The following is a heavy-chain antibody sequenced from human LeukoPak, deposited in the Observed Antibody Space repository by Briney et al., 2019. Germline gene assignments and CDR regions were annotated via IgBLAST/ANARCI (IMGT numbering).Heavy chain of an antibody. CDR1: GGSFSNYY. Sequence: PSETLSLTCAVYGGSFSNYYWSWIRQPPGKGLEWIGYISDSGSTNYNPSLKSRVTISVDTSKNQFSLKLSSVTAADTAVYYCARMYSSSWNYYYGMDVWGQGTTVTVSS. D-gene: IGHD6-13*01. V-gene: IGHV4-59*01. J-gene: IGHJ6*02. CDR3: ARMYSSSWNYYYGMDV. CDR2: ISDSGST.